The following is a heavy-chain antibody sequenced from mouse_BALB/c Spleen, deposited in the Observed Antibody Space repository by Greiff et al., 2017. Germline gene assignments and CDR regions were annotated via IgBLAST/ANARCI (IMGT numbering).Heavy chain of an antibody. V-gene: IGHV5-6-3*01. CDR2: INSNGGST. CDR3: ARRRGYYFDY. CDR1: GFTFSSYG. Sequence: EVKLMESGGGLVQPGGSLKLSCAASGFTFSSYGMSWVRQTPDKRLELVATINSNGGSTYYPDSVKGRFTISRDNAKNTLYLQMSSLKSEDTAMYYCARRRGYYFDYWGQGTTLTVSS. J-gene: IGHJ2*01.